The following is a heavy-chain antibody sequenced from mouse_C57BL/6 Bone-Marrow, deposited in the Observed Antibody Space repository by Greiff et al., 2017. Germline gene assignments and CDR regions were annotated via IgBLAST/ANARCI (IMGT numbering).Heavy chain of an antibody. J-gene: IGHJ2*01. CDR3: ARWGSSYDY. V-gene: IGHV1-81*01. CDR1: GYTFTSYG. D-gene: IGHD1-1*01. CDR2: IYPRSGNT. Sequence: QVQLQQSGAELARPGASVKLSCKASGYTFTSYGISWVKQRTGQGLEWIGEIYPRSGNTYYNEKFKGKGTLTADKSSSTAYMELRSLTSEDSAVYFCARWGSSYDYWGQGTTLTVSS.